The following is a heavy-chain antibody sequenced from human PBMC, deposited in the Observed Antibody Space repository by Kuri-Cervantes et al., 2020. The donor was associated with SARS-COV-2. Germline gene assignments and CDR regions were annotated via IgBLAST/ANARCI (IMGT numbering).Heavy chain of an antibody. V-gene: IGHV4-59*12. CDR2: IYYSVRP. CDR3: ARSGYYSRGVTYYYMDV. J-gene: IGHJ6*03. CDR1: GGSISSYY. Sequence: SETLSLTCTVSGGSISSYYWSWIRQPPGQGMEWLGYIYYSVRPKYNPSLESRVTISLDTSRNQFSLKLSSVTAADSAVYYCARSGYYSRGVTYYYMDVWDKGTTVTVSS. D-gene: IGHD3-22*01.